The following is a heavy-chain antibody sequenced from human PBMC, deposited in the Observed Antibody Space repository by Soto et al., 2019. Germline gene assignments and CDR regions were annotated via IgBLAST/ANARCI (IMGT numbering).Heavy chain of an antibody. CDR1: GFPFSSYG. CDR2: ISYDGSNK. CDR3: AKDPQFGELFPSYADY. V-gene: IGHV3-30*18. Sequence: GGSLRLSCAASGFPFSSYGMHWVRQAPGKGLEWVAVISYDGSNKYYADSVKGRFTIPRDNSKNTLYLQMNSLRAEDTAVYYCAKDPQFGELFPSYADYWGQGTLVNVSS. D-gene: IGHD3-10*01. J-gene: IGHJ4*02.